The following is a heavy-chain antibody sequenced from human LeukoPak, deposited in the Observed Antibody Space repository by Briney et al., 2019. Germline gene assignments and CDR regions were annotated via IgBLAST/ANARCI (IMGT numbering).Heavy chain of an antibody. CDR1: GFTFSSYA. D-gene: IGHD3-10*01. CDR3: AREAWFGELFPIDY. J-gene: IGHJ4*02. V-gene: IGHV3-30*04. CDR2: ISYDGSNK. Sequence: PGRSLRLSCAASGFTFSSYAMHWVRQAPGKGLEWVAVISYDGSNKYYADSVKGRFTISRDNSKNTLYLQMNSLRAEDTAVYYCAREAWFGELFPIDYWGQGTLVTVSS.